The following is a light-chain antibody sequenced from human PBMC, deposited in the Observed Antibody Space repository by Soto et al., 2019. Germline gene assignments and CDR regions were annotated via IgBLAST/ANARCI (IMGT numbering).Light chain of an antibody. V-gene: IGKV3-20*01. J-gene: IGKJ1*01. CDR2: DAS. CDR3: QQTAHSPLT. Sequence: IVLTQSPGTLSLSPGERATLSCRASQSVTNNYVAWYQQKPAQAPRLLIHDASSRATGIPDRFSGGGSGTDFTLTISRLEPEDFAVYFCQQTAHSPLTFGQGTRVDIK. CDR1: QSVTNNY.